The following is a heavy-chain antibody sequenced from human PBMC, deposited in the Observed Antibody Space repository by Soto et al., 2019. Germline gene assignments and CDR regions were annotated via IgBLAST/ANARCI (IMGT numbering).Heavy chain of an antibody. CDR3: ARRQRYYYYYMDV. CDR1: GGSFSGYY. J-gene: IGHJ6*03. CDR2: INHSGST. V-gene: IGHV4-34*01. D-gene: IGHD2-2*01. Sequence: SETLSLTCAVYGGSFSGYYWSWIRQPPGKGLEWIGEINHSGSTNYNPSLKSRVTIPVDTSKNQFSLKLSSVTAADTAVYYCARRQRYYYYYMDVWGKGTTVTVSS.